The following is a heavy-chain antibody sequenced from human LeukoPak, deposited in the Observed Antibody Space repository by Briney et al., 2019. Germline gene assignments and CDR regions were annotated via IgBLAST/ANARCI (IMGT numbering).Heavy chain of an antibody. D-gene: IGHD6-13*01. CDR1: GFTFNRYW. Sequence: GGSLRLSRAASGFTFNRYWMHWVRQAPGKGLEWVSAISGSGGSTYYADSVKGRFTISRDNSKNTLYLQMNSLRAEDTAVYYCAKTAAAAKYFQHWGQGTLVTVSS. V-gene: IGHV3-23*01. CDR2: ISGSGGST. J-gene: IGHJ1*01. CDR3: AKTAAAAKYFQH.